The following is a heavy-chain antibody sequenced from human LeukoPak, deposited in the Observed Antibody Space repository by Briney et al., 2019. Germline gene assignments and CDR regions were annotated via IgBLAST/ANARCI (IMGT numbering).Heavy chain of an antibody. V-gene: IGHV3-15*01. CDR2: IKSKGDGRTK. Sequence: KTGGSLRLSCAASGFTFSYAYMNWVRQAPGKGPEWVGRIKSKGDGRTKDYAAPVKGRFTISRDDSKNMLYLQMNSLTTEDTAVYYCTTVTMVREINWGQGTLVTVSS. CDR1: GFTFSYAY. D-gene: IGHD3-10*01. J-gene: IGHJ4*02. CDR3: TTVTMVREIN.